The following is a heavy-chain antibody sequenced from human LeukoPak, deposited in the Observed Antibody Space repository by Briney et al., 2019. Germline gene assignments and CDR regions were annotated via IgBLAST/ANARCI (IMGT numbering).Heavy chain of an antibody. J-gene: IGHJ3*02. CDR2: IIPIFGTA. CDR1: GGTFSSYA. CDR3: ASPKSTYYYDSSGYYYDAFDI. V-gene: IGHV1-69*01. Sequence: SVKVSCKASGGTFSSYAISWVRQAPGQGLEWMGGIIPIFGTANYAQKFQGRVTITADESTSTAYMELSSLRSEDTAVYYCASPKSTYYYDSSGYYYDAFDIWGQGTMVTVSS. D-gene: IGHD3-22*01.